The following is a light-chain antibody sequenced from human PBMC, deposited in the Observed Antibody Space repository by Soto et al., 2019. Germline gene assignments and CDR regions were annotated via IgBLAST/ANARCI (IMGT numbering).Light chain of an antibody. CDR2: GAS. J-gene: IGKJ1*01. V-gene: IGKV3-20*01. CDR1: QSVASNY. Sequence: EIALTQSPGTLSLSPGERATLSCRASQSVASNYLAWLQQKPGQAPRLLIYGASSRATGVPDRFSGSGSGTDFTLTIRRLEPEDFAVYYCQQYGSSPWTFGQGTKVEIK. CDR3: QQYGSSPWT.